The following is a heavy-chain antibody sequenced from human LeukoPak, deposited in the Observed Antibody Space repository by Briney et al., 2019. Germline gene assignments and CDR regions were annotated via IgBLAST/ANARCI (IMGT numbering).Heavy chain of an antibody. CDR3: ARGIVGTYYYYGMDV. CDR1: GGSISSYY. V-gene: IGHV4-59*01. CDR2: IYYSWNT. Sequence: SETLSLTCTVSGGSISSYYWSWIRQPPGKGLEWIGYIYYSWNTNYNPSLKSRVTISVDTSKNQFSLQLSSVTAADTAVYYCARGIVGTYYYYGMDVWGQGTTVTVSS. J-gene: IGHJ6*02. D-gene: IGHD1-1*01.